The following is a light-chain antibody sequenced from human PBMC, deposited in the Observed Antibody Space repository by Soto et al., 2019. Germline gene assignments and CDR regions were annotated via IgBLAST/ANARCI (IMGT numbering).Light chain of an antibody. CDR2: GAS. CDR1: QSLRNNY. V-gene: IGKV3-20*01. CDR3: EHYNAAPLT. J-gene: IGKJ1*01. Sequence: EIVLTQSPGPLSLSPGERATLSCRASQSLRNNYLAWYQQRPGQAPRLVIYGASSMATGIPARFSASGSGTDFTLTISRLEPEDFAVYFCEHYNAAPLTFGKGTMVEI.